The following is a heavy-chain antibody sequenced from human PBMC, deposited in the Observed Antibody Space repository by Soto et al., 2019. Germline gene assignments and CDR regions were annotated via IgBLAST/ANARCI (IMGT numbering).Heavy chain of an antibody. CDR1: GYTFGSYG. J-gene: IGHJ4*02. V-gene: IGHV1-18*01. CDR3: VSDFRDTCRCSNGIYFDY. Sequence: QVQLLQSGAEVKEPWASVRVSCKATGYTFGSYGFSWVRQAPGQGLEWVGWVIARDGDTNSASDLQGRVNFTTDTSTSTAYMDLTNLRSDDTAIYYCVSDFRDTCRCSNGIYFDYWGQGTLVTVSS. CDR2: VIARDGDT. D-gene: IGHD3-10*02.